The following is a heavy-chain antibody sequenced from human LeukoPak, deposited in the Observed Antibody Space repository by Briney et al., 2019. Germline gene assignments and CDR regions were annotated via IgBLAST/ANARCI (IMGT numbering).Heavy chain of an antibody. Sequence: ASVKVSCKASGYTFTGDYMHWVRQAPGQGVEWMGWINPNSGGTNYAQKFRGRVTRTMHTSISTAYKELSRLRSDDTAVYYCAGGLKYGTNYYLDVWGKATTVTVSS. D-gene: IGHD1-26*01. J-gene: IGHJ6*03. V-gene: IGHV1-2*02. CDR2: INPNSGGT. CDR3: AGGLKYGTNYYLDV. CDR1: GYTFTGDY.